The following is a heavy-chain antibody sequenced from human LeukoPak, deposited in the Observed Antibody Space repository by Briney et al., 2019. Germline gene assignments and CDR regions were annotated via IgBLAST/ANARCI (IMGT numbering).Heavy chain of an antibody. Sequence: SQTLFLTCTVSGGSISSADYYWSWIRQPPGKGLEWIGYTYHSGGIYYNPSLKSRVTISVDTSKNQFSLKLSFMTAADTAVYYCACYYDRTGYHDAFDIWGQGTMVTVSS. CDR1: GGSISSADYY. CDR2: TYHSGGI. V-gene: IGHV4-30-4*08. CDR3: ACYYDRTGYHDAFDI. J-gene: IGHJ3*02. D-gene: IGHD3-22*01.